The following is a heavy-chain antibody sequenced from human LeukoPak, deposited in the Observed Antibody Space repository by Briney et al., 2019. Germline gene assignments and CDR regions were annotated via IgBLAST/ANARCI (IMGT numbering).Heavy chain of an antibody. CDR3: AKDLGYVVGATTNAFDI. V-gene: IGHV3-74*01. D-gene: IGHD1-26*01. Sequence: GGSLRLSCAASGFTFSSYWIHWVHQAPGKGLVWVSRIHSDGSSTNYADSVKGRFTISRDNAKNSLYLQMNSLRAEDTALYYCAKDLGYVVGATTNAFDIWGQGTMVTVSS. J-gene: IGHJ3*02. CDR2: IHSDGSST. CDR1: GFTFSSYW.